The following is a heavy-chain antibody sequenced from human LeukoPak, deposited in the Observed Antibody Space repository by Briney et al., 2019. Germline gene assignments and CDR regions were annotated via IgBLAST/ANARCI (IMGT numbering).Heavy chain of an antibody. CDR1: GFTFSSYG. D-gene: IGHD5-24*01. V-gene: IGHV3-30*02. CDR2: IRYDGSIK. Sequence: GGSLRLSCAASGFTFSSYGMHWVRQAPGKGLEWVAFIRYDGSIKYYADSVKGRFTISRDNGKNSLYLQMNSLRAEDTAVYYCARYLSRDGYNLKYYFDYWGQGTLVTVSS. J-gene: IGHJ4*02. CDR3: ARYLSRDGYNLKYYFDY.